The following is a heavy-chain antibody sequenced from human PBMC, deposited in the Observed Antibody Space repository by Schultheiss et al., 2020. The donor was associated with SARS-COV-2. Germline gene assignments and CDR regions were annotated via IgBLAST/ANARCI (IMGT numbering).Heavy chain of an antibody. V-gene: IGHV4-4*07. J-gene: IGHJ4*02. Sequence: GSLRLSCTVSGGSISSYYWSWIRQPAGKGLEWIGYIYNNGRTTNYSPSLKSRVTMSLDTSKNQFSLKLRSVTAADTAMYYCARTLAGRQLWDSWGQGSLVTVSS. CDR2: IYNNGRTT. CDR3: ARTLAGRQLWDS. CDR1: GGSISSYY. D-gene: IGHD6-6*01.